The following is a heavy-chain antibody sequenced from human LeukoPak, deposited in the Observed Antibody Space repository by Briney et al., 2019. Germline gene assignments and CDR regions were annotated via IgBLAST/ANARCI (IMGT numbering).Heavy chain of an antibody. CDR2: IWYDGSNK. CDR3: ARVGLAYCGGDCYSRSLYYFDY. Sequence: PGGSLRLSCAASGFTFSSYGMHWVRQAPGKGLEWVAVIWYDGSNKYYADSVKGRFTISRDNSKNTLYLQMNSLRAEDTAVYYCARVGLAYCGGDCYSRSLYYFDYWGQGTLVTVSS. V-gene: IGHV3-33*01. J-gene: IGHJ4*02. CDR1: GFTFSSYG. D-gene: IGHD2-21*02.